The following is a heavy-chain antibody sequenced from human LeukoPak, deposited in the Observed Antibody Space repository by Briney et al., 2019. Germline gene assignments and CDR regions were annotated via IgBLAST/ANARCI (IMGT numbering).Heavy chain of an antibody. J-gene: IGHJ4*02. CDR3: ARGGGSYPFDY. D-gene: IGHD1-26*01. Sequence: SETLSLTCTVSGYFISSGYYWGWIRQPPGKGLEWIGSIYHSGSTYYNPSLKSRVTISVDTSKNQFSLKLSSVTAADTAVYYCARGGGSYPFDYWGQGTLVTVSS. V-gene: IGHV4-38-2*02. CDR2: IYHSGST. CDR1: GYFISSGYY.